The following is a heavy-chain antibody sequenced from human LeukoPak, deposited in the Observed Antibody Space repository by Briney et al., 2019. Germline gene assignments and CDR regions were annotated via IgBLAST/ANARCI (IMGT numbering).Heavy chain of an antibody. CDR3: ARGLLRHYYYMDV. D-gene: IGHD4-17*01. CDR1: GYTFTGYY. V-gene: IGHV1-2*02. CDR2: INPNSGDT. Sequence: GASVKVSCKASGYTFTGYYMHWVRQAPGQGLEWMGWINPNSGDTNYAQKFQGRVTMTRDTSISTAYMELSRLRSDDTAVYYCARGLLRHYYYMDVWGKGTTVTVSS. J-gene: IGHJ6*03.